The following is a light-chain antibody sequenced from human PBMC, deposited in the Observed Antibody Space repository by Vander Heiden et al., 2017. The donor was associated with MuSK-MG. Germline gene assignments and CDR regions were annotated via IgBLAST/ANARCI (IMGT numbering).Light chain of an antibody. Sequence: DIVMTQSPDSLAVSLGERATINCKSSQSVLYSSNNKNYLAWYQQKPGQPPKLLIYWASIRESGVPDRFSGSGSGTDFTLTISSLQTEDVAVYYCQQYDTTPLAFGQGTKVEIK. CDR1: QSVLYSSNNKNY. CDR3: QQYDTTPLA. J-gene: IGKJ1*01. V-gene: IGKV4-1*01. CDR2: WAS.